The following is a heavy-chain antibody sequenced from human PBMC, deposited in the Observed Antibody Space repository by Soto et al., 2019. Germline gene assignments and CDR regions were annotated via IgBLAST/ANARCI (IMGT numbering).Heavy chain of an antibody. Sequence: ASVKVSCKASGYTFTSYAMHWVRQAPGQRLEWMGWINAGNGNTKYSQKFQGRVTITRDTSASTAYMELSSLRSEDTAVYYCARGRAFGGVILPYCFDYWGQGTLVTVSS. J-gene: IGHJ4*02. D-gene: IGHD3-16*01. CDR3: ARGRAFGGVILPYCFDY. CDR2: INAGNGNT. CDR1: GYTFTSYA. V-gene: IGHV1-3*01.